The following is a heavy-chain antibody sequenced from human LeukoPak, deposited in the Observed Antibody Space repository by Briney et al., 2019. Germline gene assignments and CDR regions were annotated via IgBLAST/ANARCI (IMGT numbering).Heavy chain of an antibody. D-gene: IGHD5-12*01. CDR3: ASSGQEATIHSSAFDY. Sequence: ASVKVSCKASGGTFSSYAISWVRQAPGQGLEWMGGIIPIFGTANYAQKFQGRVTITTDESTSTAYMELSSLRSEDTAVYYCASSGQEATIHSSAFDYWGQGTLVTVSS. CDR2: IIPIFGTA. J-gene: IGHJ4*02. CDR1: GGTFSSYA. V-gene: IGHV1-69*05.